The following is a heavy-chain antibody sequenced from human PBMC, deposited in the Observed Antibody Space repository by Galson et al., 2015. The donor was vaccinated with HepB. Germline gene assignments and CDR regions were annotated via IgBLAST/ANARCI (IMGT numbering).Heavy chain of an antibody. CDR2: ITGRGDNT. CDR3: AKGYGIFDR. V-gene: IGHV3-23*01. CDR1: GFTFGDTA. D-gene: IGHD5-18*01. Sequence: SLRLSCAASGFTFGDTAMTWVRQAPGKGLEWVSGITGRGDNTFYTDSVKGRFSISRDNSKNMSFLQMSSLRAEDTAIYYCAKGYGIFDRWGQGILVTVSS. J-gene: IGHJ4*02.